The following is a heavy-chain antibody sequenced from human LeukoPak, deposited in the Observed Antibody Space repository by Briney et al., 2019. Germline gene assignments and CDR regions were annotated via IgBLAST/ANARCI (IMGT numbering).Heavy chain of an antibody. J-gene: IGHJ3*02. CDR1: GGSISSSSYY. V-gene: IGHV4-39*07. D-gene: IGHD5-12*01. CDR3: ARDRGSGYDHDAFDI. Sequence: SSETLSLTCTVSGGSISSSSYYWGWIRQPPGKGLEWIGSIYYSGSTYYNPSLKSRVTISVDTSKNQFSLKLSSVTAADTAVYYCARDRGSGYDHDAFDIWGQGTMVTVSS. CDR2: IYYSGST.